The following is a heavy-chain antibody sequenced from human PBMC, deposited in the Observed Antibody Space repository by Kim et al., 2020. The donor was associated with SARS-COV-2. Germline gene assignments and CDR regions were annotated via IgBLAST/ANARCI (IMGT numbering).Heavy chain of an antibody. Sequence: GGSLRLSCAASGFTFSSYSMNWVRQAPGKGLEWVSYISSSSSTIYYADSVKGRFTISRDNAKNLLYLQMNSLRDEDTAVYYCARAGFTVDRPPGIAAAGVPYYFDYWGQGTLVTVSS. V-gene: IGHV3-48*02. CDR3: ARAGFTVDRPPGIAAAGVPYYFDY. J-gene: IGHJ4*02. CDR1: GFTFSSYS. D-gene: IGHD6-13*01. CDR2: ISSSSSTI.